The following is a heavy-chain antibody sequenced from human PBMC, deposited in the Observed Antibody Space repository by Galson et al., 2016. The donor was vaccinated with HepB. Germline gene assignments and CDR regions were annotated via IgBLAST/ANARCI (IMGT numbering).Heavy chain of an antibody. CDR1: GFTFNAHW. J-gene: IGHJ4*02. D-gene: IGHD3-10*01. CDR2: IRGDGIVS. V-gene: IGHV3-7*01. CDR3: SREMTGSYFD. Sequence: SLRLSCAASGFTFNAHWMNWVRQAPGKGLEWVANIRGDGIVSYYAESVRGRFTISRDNAKNSLYLQMNGLRVDDTAVYYCSREMTGSYFDWGQGTLVTVSS.